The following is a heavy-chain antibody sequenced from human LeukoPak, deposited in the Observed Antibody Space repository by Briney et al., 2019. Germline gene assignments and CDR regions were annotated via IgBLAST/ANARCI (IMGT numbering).Heavy chain of an antibody. J-gene: IGHJ4*02. V-gene: IGHV3-23*01. Sequence: GGYLRLSCAASGFTFSSYAVSWVRQAPGRGLECTSSISGSGETTYYADSVKGRFTSSRDNSKKTVYLQLSSLRAEDTAVYYCAKAMSSHTWGIFDYWGQGTLVTVSS. D-gene: IGHD3-16*01. CDR2: ISGSGETT. CDR3: AKAMSSHTWGIFDY. CDR1: GFTFSSYA.